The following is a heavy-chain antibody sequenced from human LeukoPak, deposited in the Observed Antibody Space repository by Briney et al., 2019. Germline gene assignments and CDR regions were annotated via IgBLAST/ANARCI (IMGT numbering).Heavy chain of an antibody. CDR1: GGTFSSYA. CDR3: ARESSAIARSFDY. D-gene: IGHD1-26*01. Sequence: SVKVSCEASGGTFSSYAISWVRQAPGQGLEWMGGIIPIFGTANYAQKFQGRVTITADGSTSTAYMELSSLRSEDTAVYYCARESSAIARSFDYWGQGTLVTVSS. V-gene: IGHV1-69*13. CDR2: IIPIFGTA. J-gene: IGHJ4*02.